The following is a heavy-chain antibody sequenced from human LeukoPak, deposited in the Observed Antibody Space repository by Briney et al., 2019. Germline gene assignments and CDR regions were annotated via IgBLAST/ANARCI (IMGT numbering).Heavy chain of an antibody. D-gene: IGHD3-10*01. CDR3: ARDHSYYFGSQTSTLDV. Sequence: SETLSLTCTISGASIGTGGFYWTWIRQPPGEGLEWIGYIYYTGSVDYNASLKSRLTISLDTSKNQFSLKLNSVTAADTAVYYCARDHSYYFGSQTSTLDVWGQGTAVTVSS. CDR1: GASIGTGGFY. J-gene: IGHJ6*02. CDR2: IYYTGSV. V-gene: IGHV4-31*03.